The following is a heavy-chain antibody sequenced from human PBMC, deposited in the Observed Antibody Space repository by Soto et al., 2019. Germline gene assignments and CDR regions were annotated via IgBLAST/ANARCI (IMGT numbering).Heavy chain of an antibody. Sequence: PSETLSLTCTVSGGSISSDDYYWNWIRQRPGKGLEWIGNIYYRGNTNYNPSLKSRVTMSVDTSKNQFSLKVTSATAADTAVYLCVRVYGRLSCFFDSWGQGTLVTVSS. V-gene: IGHV4-30-4*08. J-gene: IGHJ4*02. CDR3: VRVYGRLSCFFDS. D-gene: IGHD3-16*01. CDR2: IYYRGNT. CDR1: GGSISSDDYY.